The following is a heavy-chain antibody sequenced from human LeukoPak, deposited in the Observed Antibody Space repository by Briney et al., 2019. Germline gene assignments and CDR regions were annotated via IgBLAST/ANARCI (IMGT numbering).Heavy chain of an antibody. J-gene: IGHJ6*02. Sequence: PGGSLRLSCAASGFPFSRYAVHWVRQAPGKGLEWVALRSHDGGIEDYADSVKGRFTISRDNSRNTLYLQMNSLKPEDTAVYYCARALITMVRPYYYGMDVWGQGTTVTVSS. CDR3: ARALITMVRPYYYGMDV. CDR2: RSHDGGIE. V-gene: IGHV3-30-3*01. D-gene: IGHD3-10*01. CDR1: GFPFSRYA.